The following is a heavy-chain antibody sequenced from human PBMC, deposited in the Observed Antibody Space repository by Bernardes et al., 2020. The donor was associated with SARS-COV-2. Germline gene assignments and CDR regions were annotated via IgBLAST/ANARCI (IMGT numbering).Heavy chain of an antibody. V-gene: IGHV3-13*04. Sequence: GGSLRLSCAASGFTFSTYDFHWVRQRTGKGLEWVSSINSAGAIDYAGSVKGRFTISRENAKNSLYLQMNSLRAGDTAVYYCVRYSGSSAHFDYWGQGTLVTVSS. CDR1: GFTFSTYD. CDR2: INSAGAI. J-gene: IGHJ4*02. CDR3: VRYSGSSAHFDY. D-gene: IGHD1-26*01.